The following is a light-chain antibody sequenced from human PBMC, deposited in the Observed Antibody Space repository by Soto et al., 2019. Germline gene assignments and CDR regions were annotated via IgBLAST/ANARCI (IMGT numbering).Light chain of an antibody. J-gene: IGKJ4*01. Sequence: DIVMTQSPATLSVSPGEGATLSCRASQSVRSTLAWYQQKPGQAPRLLIYSASTRATGVPARFSGSGSGTEFALTISSLRSEDFAVYYCQQYNIWPLTFGGGTKVDI. V-gene: IGKV3-15*01. CDR3: QQYNIWPLT. CDR2: SAS. CDR1: QSVRST.